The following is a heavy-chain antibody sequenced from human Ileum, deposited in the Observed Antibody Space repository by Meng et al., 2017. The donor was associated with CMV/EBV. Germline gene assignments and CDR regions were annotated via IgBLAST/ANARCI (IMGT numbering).Heavy chain of an antibody. Sequence: GESLKISCAVSGFTFDSYWMSWVRQVPGQVPEFVANINQDGSIKSYLESVKGRFTISRDNAKASFYLQMNNLRPEDTAVYYCARDPGYSSFDYWGQGKVVTRLL. V-gene: IGHV3-7*03. D-gene: IGHD6-13*01. J-gene: IGHJ4*02. CDR3: ARDPGYSSFDY. CDR2: INQDGSIK. CDR1: GFTFDSYW.